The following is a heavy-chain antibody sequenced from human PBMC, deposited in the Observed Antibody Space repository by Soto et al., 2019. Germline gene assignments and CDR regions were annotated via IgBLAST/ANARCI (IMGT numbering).Heavy chain of an antibody. J-gene: IGHJ5*02. CDR1: GDSISSYY. Sequence: QVQLQESGPRLVKPSETLSLTCTVSGDSISSYYWSWIRQPPGKGLEWIGYIYYSVSTNYNPSLKSRVTISVDTPKNQFSLKLTSVTAADTAVYYCARGVATIGPWGQGTLVTVSS. D-gene: IGHD5-12*01. CDR3: ARGVATIGP. CDR2: IYYSVST. V-gene: IGHV4-59*01.